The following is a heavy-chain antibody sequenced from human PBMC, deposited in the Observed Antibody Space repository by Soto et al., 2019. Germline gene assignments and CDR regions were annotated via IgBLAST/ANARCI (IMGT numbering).Heavy chain of an antibody. CDR2: IAYDGSNK. Sequence: VQLVESGGGVVQPGRSLRLSCAASGFSFSSYAMHWVRQAPGKGLEWVALIAYDGSNKYYADSVKGRFTISRDNSRNTVYVQMNSLRVDDTAVYYCARGAGIMTTVTFDRWGQGTLVTVSS. D-gene: IGHD4-17*01. CDR1: GFSFSSYA. V-gene: IGHV3-30-3*01. J-gene: IGHJ4*02. CDR3: ARGAGIMTTVTFDR.